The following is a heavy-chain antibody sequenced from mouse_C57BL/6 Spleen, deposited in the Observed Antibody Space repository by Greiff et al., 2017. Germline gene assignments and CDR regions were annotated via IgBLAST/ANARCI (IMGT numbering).Heavy chain of an antibody. V-gene: IGHV14-4*01. Sequence: VQLQQSGAELVRPGASVKLSCTASGFNIKDDYMHWVKQRPEQGLEWIGWIDPENGDTEYASKFQGKATITEDTSSNTAYLQLSSLTSEDTAVYYCTYYDYDVGAMDDWGKGTSVTVSS. CDR3: TYYDYDVGAMDD. D-gene: IGHD2-4*01. J-gene: IGHJ4*01. CDR2: IDPENGDT. CDR1: GFNIKDDY.